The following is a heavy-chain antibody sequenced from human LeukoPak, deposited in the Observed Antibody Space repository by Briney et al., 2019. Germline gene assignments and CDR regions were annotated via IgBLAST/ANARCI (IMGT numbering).Heavy chain of an antibody. D-gene: IGHD3-22*01. CDR1: GFTFSSYW. J-gene: IGHJ4*02. CDR3: ASHENDYYDSSGYYY. CDR2: IKQDGSEK. V-gene: IGHV3-7*01. Sequence: PGGSLRLSCAASGFTFSSYWMSWVRQAPGKGLEWVANIKQDGSEKYYVDSVKGRFTISRDNAKNSLYLQMNSLRAEDTAVYYCASHENDYYDSSGYYYWGRGTLSPSPQ.